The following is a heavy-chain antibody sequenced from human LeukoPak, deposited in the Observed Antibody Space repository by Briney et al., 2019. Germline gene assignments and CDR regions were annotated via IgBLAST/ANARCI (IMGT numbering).Heavy chain of an antibody. CDR3: ARDRRNYDFWSGYSPYNWFDP. J-gene: IGHJ5*02. V-gene: IGHV4-4*07. CDR1: GGSISSYY. Sequence: PSETLSLTCTVSGGSISSYYWSWIRQPAGKGLEWIGRIYTSGSTNYNPSLKSRVTMSVDTSKNQFSLKLSSVTAADTAVYYCARDRRNYDFWSGYSPYNWFDPWGQGTLVTVSS. CDR2: IYTSGST. D-gene: IGHD3-3*01.